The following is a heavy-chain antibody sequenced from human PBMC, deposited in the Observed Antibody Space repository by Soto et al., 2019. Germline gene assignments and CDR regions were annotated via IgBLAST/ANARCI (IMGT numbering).Heavy chain of an antibody. D-gene: IGHD2-21*02. CDR2: IIPFFGTS. CDR3: ARGHAFGGNSEAYDI. CDR1: GGNFRSES. J-gene: IGHJ3*02. V-gene: IGHV1-69*12. Sequence: QVHLVQSGAEVKKPGSSVKVSCKASGGNFRSESINWVRQAPGQGLEWMGGIIPFFGTSDYAQKFQGRLTITADESTTTAYMELSSLSSQDTAVYSCARGHAFGGNSEAYDIWGQGTMVIVSS.